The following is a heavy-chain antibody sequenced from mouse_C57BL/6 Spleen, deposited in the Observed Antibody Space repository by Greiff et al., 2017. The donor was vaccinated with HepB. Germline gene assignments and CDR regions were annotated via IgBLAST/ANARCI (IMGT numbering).Heavy chain of an antibody. CDR3: ASNYEWYFDV. CDR2: ISYDGSN. Sequence: EVKLMESGPGLVKPSQSLSLTCSVTGYSITSGYYWNWIRQFPGNKLEWMGYISYDGSNNYNPSLKNRISITRDTSKNQFFLKLNSVTTEDTATYYCASNYEWYFDVWGTGTTVTVSS. J-gene: IGHJ1*03. V-gene: IGHV3-6*01. D-gene: IGHD2-1*01. CDR1: GYSITSGYY.